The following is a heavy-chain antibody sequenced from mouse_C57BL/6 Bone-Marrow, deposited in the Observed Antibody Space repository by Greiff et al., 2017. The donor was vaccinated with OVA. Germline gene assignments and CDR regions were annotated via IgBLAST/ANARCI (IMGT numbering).Heavy chain of an antibody. Sequence: QVQLQQSGAELMKPGASVKLSCKASGYTFTGYWIEWVKQRPGHGLEWIGEIYPGSGSTNYNEKFKGKATFTADKSSNTAYMQLSSLTTEDSAIYYCARHDGYYVAFAYWGQGTLVTVSA. V-gene: IGHV1-9*01. CDR3: ARHDGYYVAFAY. CDR2: IYPGSGST. CDR1: GYTFTGYW. J-gene: IGHJ3*01. D-gene: IGHD2-3*01.